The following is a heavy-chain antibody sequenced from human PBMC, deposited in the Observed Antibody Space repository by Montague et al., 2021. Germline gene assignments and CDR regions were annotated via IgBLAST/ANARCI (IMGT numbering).Heavy chain of an antibody. D-gene: IGHD6-19*01. V-gene: IGHV2-5*01. CDR3: ARNNSGWYSDFED. CDR1: GFSLNTRAVG. Sequence: PALVKPTQALTLTCTFSGFSLNTRAVGVGWIRQPPGKALEWLALIYWNDDKRYSPSLKTRLTITKDTSKNQVVLTMTNTDPVDTATYYCARNNSGWYSDFEDWGQGTLVTVSS. J-gene: IGHJ4*02. CDR2: IYWNDDK.